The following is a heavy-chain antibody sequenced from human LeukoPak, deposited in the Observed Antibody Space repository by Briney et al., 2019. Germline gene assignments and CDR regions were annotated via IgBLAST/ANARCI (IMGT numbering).Heavy chain of an antibody. CDR3: ARSVRWLQLSSGYYFDY. J-gene: IGHJ4*02. Sequence: SETLSLTCAVFGGSFDGYYWTWIRQSPEKGLEWIGEIVYSGSVNYNPSLKSRVTISVDTSKNQFSLKLSSVTAADTAVYYCARSVRWLQLSSGYYFDYWGQGTLVTVSS. D-gene: IGHD5-24*01. CDR1: GGSFDGYY. V-gene: IGHV4-34*12. CDR2: IVYSGSV.